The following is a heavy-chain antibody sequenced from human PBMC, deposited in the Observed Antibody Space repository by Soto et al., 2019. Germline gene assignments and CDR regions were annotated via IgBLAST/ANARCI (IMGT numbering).Heavy chain of an antibody. J-gene: IGHJ6*02. CDR3: ARGRGYGDSYYYYGMDV. Sequence: PSETLSLTCAVYGGSFSGYYWSWVRQPPGKGLEWIGEINHSGSTNYNPSLKSRVTISVDTSKNQFSLKLSSVTAADTAVYYCARGRGYGDSYYYYGMDVWGQGTTVTVSS. CDR2: INHSGST. CDR1: GGSFSGYY. D-gene: IGHD4-17*01. V-gene: IGHV4-34*01.